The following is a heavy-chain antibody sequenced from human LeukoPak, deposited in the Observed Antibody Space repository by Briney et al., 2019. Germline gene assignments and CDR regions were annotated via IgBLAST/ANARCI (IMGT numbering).Heavy chain of an antibody. CDR1: GFSVSDNY. Sequence: GGSLRLSCAGSGFSVSDNYMTWVRQAPGKGLEWVSGINWNGGSTGYADSVKGRFTISRDNAKNSLYLQMNSLRAEDTALYYCARDAQYSSGWYSYYYMDVWGKGTTVTVSS. V-gene: IGHV3-20*04. CDR3: ARDAQYSSGWYSYYYMDV. CDR2: INWNGGST. D-gene: IGHD6-19*01. J-gene: IGHJ6*03.